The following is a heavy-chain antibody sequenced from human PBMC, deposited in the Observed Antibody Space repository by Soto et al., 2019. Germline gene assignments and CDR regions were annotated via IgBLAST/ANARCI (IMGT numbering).Heavy chain of an antibody. CDR2: IIHIFGTA. CDR1: GGTFSSYA. CDR3: ARDRGPSSGYYPYWFDP. Sequence: QVQLVQSGAEVKKPGSSVKVSCKASGGTFSSYAISWVRQAPGQGLEWMGEIIHIFGTANYAQKFQGRVTITADESTSTAYMERSSLRSEDTAVYYCARDRGPSSGYYPYWFDPWGQGTLVSVSS. V-gene: IGHV1-69*12. D-gene: IGHD3-22*01. J-gene: IGHJ5*02.